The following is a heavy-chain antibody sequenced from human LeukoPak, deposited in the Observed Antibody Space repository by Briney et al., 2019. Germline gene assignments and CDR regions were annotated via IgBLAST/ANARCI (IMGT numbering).Heavy chain of an antibody. CDR3: AREIFIAAAGNDAFDI. CDR2: IYHSGST. Sequence: SETLSLTCTVSGGSISSYYWSWIRQPPGKGLEWIGYIYHSGSTYYNPSLKSRVTISVDRSKNQFSLKLSSVTAADTAVYYCAREIFIAAAGNDAFDIWGQGTMVTVSS. J-gene: IGHJ3*02. D-gene: IGHD6-13*01. CDR1: GGSISSYY. V-gene: IGHV4-59*12.